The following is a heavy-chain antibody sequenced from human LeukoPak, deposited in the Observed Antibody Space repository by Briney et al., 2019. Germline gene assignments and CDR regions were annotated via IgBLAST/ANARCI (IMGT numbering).Heavy chain of an antibody. J-gene: IGHJ4*02. D-gene: IGHD3-3*01. Sequence: GGSLRLSCAASGFSFNRHNMNWVRQAPGKGLEWVSYIDSGAVTTYYADFVQGRFIVSRDNVKNSLFLQMNNLKVDDTALYFCARDSEVRFLTWSDPHFDFWGQGTLVTVSS. CDR1: GFSFNRHN. V-gene: IGHV3-48*01. CDR2: IDSGAVTT. CDR3: ARDSEVRFLTWSDPHFDF.